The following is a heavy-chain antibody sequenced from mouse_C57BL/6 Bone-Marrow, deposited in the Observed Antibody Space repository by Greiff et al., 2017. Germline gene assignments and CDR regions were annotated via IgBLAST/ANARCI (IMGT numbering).Heavy chain of an antibody. CDR2: IYPRSGNT. J-gene: IGHJ3*01. V-gene: IGHV1-81*01. CDR1: GYTFTSYG. Sequence: VQLQQSGAELARPGASVKLSCKASGYTFTSYGISWVKQRTGQGLEWIGEIYPRSGNTYYNEKFKGKATLTADKSSSTAYMELRSLTSEDSAVYFCARFRWLLLCAYWGQGTLVTVSA. CDR3: ARFRWLLLCAY. D-gene: IGHD2-3*01.